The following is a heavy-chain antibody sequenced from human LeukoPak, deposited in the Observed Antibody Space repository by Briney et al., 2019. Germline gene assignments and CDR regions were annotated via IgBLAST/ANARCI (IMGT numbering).Heavy chain of an antibody. CDR1: GFNFNSNA. Sequence: GGPLRLSCAASGFNFNSNAMTWVRQAPGKGLECVSAITAAGDTTYYADSVKGRFTTSRDNSKNLLYLQMNSLRAEDTAVYYCANLWFGAPAVYWGQGTLVTVSS. D-gene: IGHD3-10*01. CDR3: ANLWFGAPAVY. J-gene: IGHJ4*02. V-gene: IGHV3-23*01. CDR2: ITAAGDTT.